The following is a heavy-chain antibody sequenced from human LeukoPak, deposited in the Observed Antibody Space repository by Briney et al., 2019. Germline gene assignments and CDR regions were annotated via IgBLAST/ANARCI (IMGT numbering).Heavy chain of an antibody. CDR2: IYYSGST. J-gene: IGHJ4*02. CDR1: GGSIRSYY. Sequence: PSETLSLTCTVSGGSIRSYYWCWMRQPPGKGLEWIGYIYYSGSTNYNPSLKSRVTISIDTSKNQFSLNLTSVTAADTAVYYCARGGLGGITAYSNYLFDYWGRGTLVTVSS. V-gene: IGHV4-59*08. D-gene: IGHD4-11*01. CDR3: ARGGLGGITAYSNYLFDY.